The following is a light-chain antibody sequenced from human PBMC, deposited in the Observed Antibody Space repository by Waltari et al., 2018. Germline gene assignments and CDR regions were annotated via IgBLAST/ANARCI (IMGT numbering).Light chain of an antibody. CDR1: SSDVGRYTY. CDR3: SSYRSSSPYV. J-gene: IGLJ1*01. CDR2: DVS. Sequence: QYALTQPASASGCPGQSNTISCTGNSSDVGRYTYVAWYQQYPGKAPKLRFYDVSYRPAGVSNRFSGSKSGNTASLTISGLQAEDEADYYCSSYRSSSPYVFVTGTKVTVL. V-gene: IGLV2-14*03.